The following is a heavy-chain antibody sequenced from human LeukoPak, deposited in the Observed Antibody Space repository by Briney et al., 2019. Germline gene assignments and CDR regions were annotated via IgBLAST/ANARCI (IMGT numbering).Heavy chain of an antibody. CDR2: IYYSGST. J-gene: IGHJ4*02. CDR1: GGSISSYY. D-gene: IGHD6-13*01. V-gene: IGHV4-59*01. Sequence: SETLSLTCTVSGGSISSYYWSWIRQPPGKGLEWIGYIYYSGSTNYNPSLKSRVTISVDTSKNQFSLKLSSVTAADTAVYYCARAPQQLEVDYWGQGTLVNVSS. CDR3: ARAPQQLEVDY.